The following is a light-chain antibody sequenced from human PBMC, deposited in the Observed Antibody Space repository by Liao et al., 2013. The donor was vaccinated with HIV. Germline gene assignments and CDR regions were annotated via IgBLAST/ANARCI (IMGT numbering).Light chain of an antibody. CDR3: QAWDSSTVV. CDR1: NIGSKT. V-gene: IGLV3-21*01. CDR2: YDV. J-gene: IGLJ2*01. Sequence: SYELTQPPSVSEAPGKTASITCGGNNIGSKTVHWYQQKPGQAPVLVMYYDVDRPSGIPERFSGSNSGNTATLTISGTQAMDEADYYCQAWDSSTVVFGGGTKLTVL.